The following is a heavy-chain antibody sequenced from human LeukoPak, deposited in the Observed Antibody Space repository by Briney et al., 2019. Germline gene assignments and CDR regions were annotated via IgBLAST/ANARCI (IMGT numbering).Heavy chain of an antibody. CDR1: GASISNGGYY. J-gene: IGHJ4*02. CDR3: ARGGDRRGFDY. CDR2: IYDSGTT. D-gene: IGHD1-14*01. V-gene: IGHV4-31*03. Sequence: TLSLTCTVSGASISNGGYYWSWIRQHPGKGLEWIGYIYDSGTTYYNPALQSRVTISVDTSDNHFSLKLRSLTAADTAVYYCARGGDRRGFDYWGQGTLVTVSS.